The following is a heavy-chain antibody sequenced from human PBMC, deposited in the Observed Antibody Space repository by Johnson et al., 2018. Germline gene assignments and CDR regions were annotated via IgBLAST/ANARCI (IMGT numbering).Heavy chain of an antibody. CDR3: ARDEVGATYAFDI. CDR2: ISSSGSTI. CDR1: GFTFSTYG. V-gene: IGHV3-48*04. Sequence: VQLVESGGGVVQPGRSLRLSCAASGFTFSTYGMHWVRQAPGKGLEWVSYISSSGSTIYYADSVKGRFTIPRDNAKNSLYLQMNSLRAEDTAVYYCARDEVGATYAFDIWGQGTMVTVSS. J-gene: IGHJ3*02. D-gene: IGHD1-26*01.